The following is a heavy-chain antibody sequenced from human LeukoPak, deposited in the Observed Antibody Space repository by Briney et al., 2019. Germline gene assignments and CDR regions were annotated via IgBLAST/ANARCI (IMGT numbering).Heavy chain of an antibody. CDR2: INHSGST. J-gene: IGHJ3*02. D-gene: IGHD3-9*01. V-gene: IGHV4-34*01. CDR1: GGSFSGYY. Sequence: SETLSLTCAVYGGSFSGYYWSWIRQPPGKGLGWIGEINHSGSTNYNPSLKSRVTISVDTSKNQFSLKLSSVTAADTAVYYCATDMYYDILTGYYYAFDIWGQGTMVTVSS. CDR3: ATDMYYDILTGYYYAFDI.